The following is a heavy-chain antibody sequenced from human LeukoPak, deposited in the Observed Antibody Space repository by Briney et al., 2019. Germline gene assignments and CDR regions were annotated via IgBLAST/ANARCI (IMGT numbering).Heavy chain of an antibody. CDR1: GGTFSSYA. V-gene: IGHV1-69*05. J-gene: IGHJ4*02. D-gene: IGHD3-22*01. Sequence: SVKVSCKASGGTFSSYAISWVRQAPGQGLEWMGRIIPIFGTANYAQKFQGRVTITTDESTSTAYMELSSLRSEDTAVYYCARSVYDSSGYYEGRFDYWGQGTLVTVSS. CDR3: ARSVYDSSGYYEGRFDY. CDR2: IIPIFGTA.